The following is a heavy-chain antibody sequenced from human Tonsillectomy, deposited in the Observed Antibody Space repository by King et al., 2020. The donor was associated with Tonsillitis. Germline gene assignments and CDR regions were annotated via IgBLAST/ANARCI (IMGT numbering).Heavy chain of an antibody. CDR3: ARETQPLGYCSSTSCYLGAFDI. Sequence: VQLVESGGGLVHPGGSLRLSCAASGFTFSSYSMNWVRQAPGKGLEWVSYISSSSSTIYYADSVKGRFTISRDNAKNSLYLQMNSLRAEDTAVYYCARETQPLGYCSSTSCYLGAFDIWGQGTMVTVSS. CDR2: ISSSSSTI. CDR1: GFTFSSYS. J-gene: IGHJ3*02. D-gene: IGHD2-2*01. V-gene: IGHV3-48*01.